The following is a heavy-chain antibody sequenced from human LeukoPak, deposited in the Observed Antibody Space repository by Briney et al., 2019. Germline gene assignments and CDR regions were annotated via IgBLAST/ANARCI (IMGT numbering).Heavy chain of an antibody. Sequence: SETLSLTCTVSGGSISSSSYYWSWIRQPPGKGLEWIGEINHSGSTNYNPSLKSRVTISVDTSKNQFSLKLSSVTAADTAVYYCARGPFGVVSYYYYYMDVWGKGTTVTVSS. CDR1: GGSISSSSYY. D-gene: IGHD3-3*01. J-gene: IGHJ6*03. V-gene: IGHV4-39*07. CDR3: ARGPFGVVSYYYYYMDV. CDR2: INHSGST.